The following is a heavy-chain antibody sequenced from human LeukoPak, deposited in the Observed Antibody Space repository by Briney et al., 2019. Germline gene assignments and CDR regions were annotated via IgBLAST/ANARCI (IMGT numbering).Heavy chain of an antibody. V-gene: IGHV3-30*18. CDR3: AKEGYYYDSSGYNYYYGMDV. Sequence: GESLRLSCAASRYTFTIYGMHWVRQSPGKGPGWVAVILYDVCNKYYADSVKGRFTISRDNSKNTLYLQMNSLRADDTAVYYCAKEGYYYDSSGYNYYYGMDVWGQGTTVTVSS. D-gene: IGHD3-22*01. CDR1: RYTFTIYG. CDR2: ILYDVCNK. J-gene: IGHJ6*02.